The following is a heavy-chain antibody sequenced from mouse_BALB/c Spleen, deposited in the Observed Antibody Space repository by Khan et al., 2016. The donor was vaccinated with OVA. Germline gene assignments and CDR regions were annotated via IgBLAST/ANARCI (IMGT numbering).Heavy chain of an antibody. CDR1: GFSFSSYS. V-gene: IGHV5-6*01. D-gene: IGHD4-1*01. CDR2: ISSGGDYT. CDR3: ASHLTGSFAY. J-gene: IGHJ3*01. Sequence: EVELVESGGDLVRPGGSLKLSCAASGFSFSSYSMSWVRQTPDKRLEWVATISSGGDYTYYQDSVKGRFTISRDNAKNTLYLHMSSLKSEDTAIYYCASHLTGSFAYWGQGTLVTVSA.